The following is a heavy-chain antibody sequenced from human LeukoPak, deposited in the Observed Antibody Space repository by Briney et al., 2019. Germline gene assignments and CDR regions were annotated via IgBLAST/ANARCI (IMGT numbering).Heavy chain of an antibody. CDR3: ARAGTRSFYYYYYMDV. D-gene: IGHD1-1*01. CDR1: GGSFSGYY. J-gene: IGHJ6*03. Sequence: PSETLSLTCAVYGGSFSGYYWSWIRQPPGKGLEWIGEINHGGSTNYNPSLKSRVTISVDTSKNQFSLKLSSVTAADTAVYYCARAGTRSFYYYYYMDVWGKGTTVTVSS. CDR2: INHGGST. V-gene: IGHV4-34*01.